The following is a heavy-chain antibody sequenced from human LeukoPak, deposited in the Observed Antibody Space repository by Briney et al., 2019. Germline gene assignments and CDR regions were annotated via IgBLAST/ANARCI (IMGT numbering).Heavy chain of an antibody. Sequence: GGSLRLSCVASGFTFSSYTMNWVRQAPGKGLEWVSSITSSGSHIYYADSVKGRFTISRDNAKNSLYLQMNSLRAEDTAVYYCARAPDTAMVGFDYWGQGTLVTVSS. D-gene: IGHD5-18*01. V-gene: IGHV3-21*01. J-gene: IGHJ4*02. CDR3: ARAPDTAMVGFDY. CDR1: GFTFSSYT. CDR2: ITSSGSHI.